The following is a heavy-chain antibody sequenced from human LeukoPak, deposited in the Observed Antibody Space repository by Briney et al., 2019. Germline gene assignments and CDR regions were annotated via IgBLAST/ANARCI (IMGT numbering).Heavy chain of an antibody. V-gene: IGHV4-61*01. CDR3: ARDPSGYFNY. CDR2: IYYSGST. D-gene: IGHD3-22*01. Sequence: SETLSLTCTVSGGAVSSGNYYWSWIRQPPGKGLEWIGYIYYSGSTNYNPSLKSRVTISVDTSRNQFSLKLSSVTAADTAVYYCARDPSGYFNYWGQGTLATVSS. J-gene: IGHJ4*02. CDR1: GGAVSSGNYY.